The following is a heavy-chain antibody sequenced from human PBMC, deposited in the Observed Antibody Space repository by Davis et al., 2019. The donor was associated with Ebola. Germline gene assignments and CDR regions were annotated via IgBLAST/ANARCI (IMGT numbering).Heavy chain of an antibody. Sequence: SVKVSCKASGGTFSSYAISWVRQAPGQGLEWMGRIIPILGIANYAQKFQGRVTITADKSTSTAYMELSSLRSEDTAVYYCARDGHRGASDQTGDYWGQGTLVTVSS. D-gene: IGHD4/OR15-4a*01. CDR1: GGTFSSYA. V-gene: IGHV1-69*04. J-gene: IGHJ4*02. CDR2: IIPILGIA. CDR3: ARDGHRGASDQTGDY.